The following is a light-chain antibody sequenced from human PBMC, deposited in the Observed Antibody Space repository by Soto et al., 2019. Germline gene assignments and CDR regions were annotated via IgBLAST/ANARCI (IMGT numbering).Light chain of an antibody. CDR3: NSHTTGSTLEV. CDR2: DVS. V-gene: IGLV2-14*01. CDR1: SSDVNNYDY. J-gene: IGLJ3*02. Sequence: QSALTQPASVSGSPGQSITISCTGISSDVNNYDYVSWYQQHPGKAPKLLIYDVSKRPSGVSNRFSASKSGKTASLTIFGLQAEDEADYYCNSHTTGSTLEVFGGGTQLTVL.